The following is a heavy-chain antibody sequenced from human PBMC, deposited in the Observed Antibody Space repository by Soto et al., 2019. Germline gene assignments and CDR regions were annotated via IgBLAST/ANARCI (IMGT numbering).Heavy chain of an antibody. J-gene: IGHJ6*02. Sequence: GGALRLSCAASGFTFSSYGMHWVRQAPGKGLEWVAVISYDGSNKYYADSVKGRFTISRDNSKNTLYLQMNSLRAEDTAVYYCAKWRLITGTTYDYYYYGMDVWGQGTTVTVSS. V-gene: IGHV3-30*18. CDR1: GFTFSSYG. CDR2: ISYDGSNK. D-gene: IGHD1-7*01. CDR3: AKWRLITGTTYDYYYYGMDV.